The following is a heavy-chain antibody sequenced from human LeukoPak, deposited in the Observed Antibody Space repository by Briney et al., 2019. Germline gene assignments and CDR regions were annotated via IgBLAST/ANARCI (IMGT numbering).Heavy chain of an antibody. Sequence: SETLSLTCAVSGYSISSGYYWGWIRQPPGKGLEWIGSIYHSGNTYYNPSLKSRVTISVDTSKNQFSLNLSSVTAADTAVYYCARDSLPLGYCTGGSCRQPDYWGQGTLVTVSS. V-gene: IGHV4-38-2*02. CDR1: GYSISSGYY. CDR3: ARDSLPLGYCTGGSCRQPDY. D-gene: IGHD2-15*01. CDR2: IYHSGNT. J-gene: IGHJ4*02.